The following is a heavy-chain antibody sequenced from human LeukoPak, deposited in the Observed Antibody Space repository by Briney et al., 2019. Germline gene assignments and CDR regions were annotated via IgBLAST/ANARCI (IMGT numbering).Heavy chain of an antibody. CDR2: INPNSGGT. CDR3: ARAGSSSSPGKHYYYYCMDV. CDR1: GYTFTGYY. J-gene: IGHJ6*03. V-gene: IGHV1-2*02. Sequence: GASVKVSCKASGYTFTGYYMHWVRQAPGQGLEWMGWINPNSGGTNYAQKFQGRVTMTRDTSISTAYMELSRLRSDDTAVYYCARAGSSSSPGKHYYYYCMDVWGKGTTVTVSS. D-gene: IGHD6-6*01.